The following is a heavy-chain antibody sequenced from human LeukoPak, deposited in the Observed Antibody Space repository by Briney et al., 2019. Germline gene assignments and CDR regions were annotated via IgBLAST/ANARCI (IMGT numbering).Heavy chain of an antibody. CDR2: IKSKTDGGTT. D-gene: IGHD4-17*01. J-gene: IGHJ6*02. CDR3: TTTDGDYAYYYYGMDV. Sequence: GGSLRLSCAASGFTFSNAWMSWVRQAPGKGLEWVGRIKSKTDGGTTDYAAPVKGRFTISRDDSKNTLYLQMNSLKTEDTAVYYCTTTDGDYAYYYYGMDVWGQGTTVTVSS. V-gene: IGHV3-15*01. CDR1: GFTFSNAW.